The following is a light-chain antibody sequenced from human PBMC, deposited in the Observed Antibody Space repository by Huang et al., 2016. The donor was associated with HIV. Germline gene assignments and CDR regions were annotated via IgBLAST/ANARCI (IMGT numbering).Light chain of an antibody. Sequence: EIVMTQSPATLSVSPGERATLSCRASQTISNNLAWYQQKPGQAPRLLIYGASTRATGIPAMFRGSGSGTEFTLSITSLQSEDFAVYFCQQYNNWPPITFGQGTRLEIK. CDR3: QQYNNWPPIT. J-gene: IGKJ5*01. CDR1: QTISNN. CDR2: GAS. V-gene: IGKV3-15*01.